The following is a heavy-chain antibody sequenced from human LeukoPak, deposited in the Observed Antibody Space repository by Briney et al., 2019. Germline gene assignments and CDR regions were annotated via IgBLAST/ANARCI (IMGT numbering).Heavy chain of an antibody. J-gene: IGHJ4*02. CDR2: IYHSGST. Sequence: SETLSLTCAVSGGSISSGGYSWSWIRQPPGKGLEWIGYIYHSGSTYYNPSLKSRVAMSVDTSKNQISLTLSSVTAADTAVYFCVRGTYFYDVSGYFAHWGRGTQVTVSS. D-gene: IGHD3-22*01. CDR3: VRGTYFYDVSGYFAH. CDR1: GGSISSGGYS. V-gene: IGHV4-30-2*01.